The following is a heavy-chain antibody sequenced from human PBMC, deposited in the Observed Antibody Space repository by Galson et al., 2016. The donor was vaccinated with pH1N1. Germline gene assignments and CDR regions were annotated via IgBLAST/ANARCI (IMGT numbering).Heavy chain of an antibody. J-gene: IGHJ3*01. CDR1: GFPFGHYY. CDR2: ISGSDTTI. V-gene: IGHV3-11*01. Sequence: SLRLSCAASGFPFGHYYMGWIRQAPGKGLEWISYISGSDTTIYYADSVRGRFTTSRDNAQNSLYLHMNSLRAEDTAVYYCARDHFGWAFDVWGQGTMVTVSP. CDR3: ARDHFGWAFDV. D-gene: IGHD3-10*01.